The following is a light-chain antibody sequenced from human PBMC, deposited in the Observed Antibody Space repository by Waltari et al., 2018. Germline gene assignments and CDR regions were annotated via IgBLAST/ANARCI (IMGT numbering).Light chain of an antibody. CDR1: SSNIGSSY. CDR2: NNN. J-gene: IGLJ2*01. CDR3: GTWDDSLRAGV. V-gene: IGLV1-51*01. Sequence: QSVLTQPPSVSAAPGQKVHIPCSGSSSNIGSSYVSWYQQLPGTAPKLLLFNNNDRPSGTPDRFAGSKSGTSATLCITGLQTGDEADYYCGTWDDSLRAGVFGGGTKLTVL.